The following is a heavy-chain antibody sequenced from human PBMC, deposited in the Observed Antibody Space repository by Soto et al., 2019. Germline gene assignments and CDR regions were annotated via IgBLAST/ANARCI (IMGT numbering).Heavy chain of an antibody. CDR1: GGTFSSYA. Sequence: SVKVSCKASGGTFSSYATSWVRQAPGQGLEWMGGIIPIFGTANYAQKFQGRVTITADESTSTAYMELSSLRSEDTAVYYCARDSGGDYAAYYYGMDVWGQGTTVTVSS. CDR2: IIPIFGTA. D-gene: IGHD4-17*01. J-gene: IGHJ6*02. V-gene: IGHV1-69*13. CDR3: ARDSGGDYAAYYYGMDV.